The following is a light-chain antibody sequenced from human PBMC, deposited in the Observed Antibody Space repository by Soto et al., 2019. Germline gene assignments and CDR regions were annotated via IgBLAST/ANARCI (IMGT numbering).Light chain of an antibody. V-gene: IGLV2-14*03. CDR2: DVS. CDR3: SSYTSSRILVV. J-gene: IGLJ1*01. Sequence: QSALTQPASVSGSPGRSITISCTGTSSDVCAYNYVSWYQQHPGKAPKLMIYDVSNRPSGVSNRFSGSKSGNTASLTISGLQPEDEADYYCSSYTSSRILVVFGTGTKVTVL. CDR1: SSDVCAYNY.